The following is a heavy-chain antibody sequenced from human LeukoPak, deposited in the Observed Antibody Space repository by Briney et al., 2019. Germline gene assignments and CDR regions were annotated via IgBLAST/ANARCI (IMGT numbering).Heavy chain of an antibody. Sequence: PGGSLRLSCAASGXNFNLFWMTWVRQAPGKGLQWVANIKQDGSEKYYVDSVKDRFTISRDDAKKTLYLQMNSLRAEDTAVYYCARGWNGFDYWGQGTLVTVSS. CDR3: ARGWNGFDY. J-gene: IGHJ4*02. V-gene: IGHV3-7*05. CDR2: IKQDGSEK. CDR1: GXNFNLFW. D-gene: IGHD1-1*01.